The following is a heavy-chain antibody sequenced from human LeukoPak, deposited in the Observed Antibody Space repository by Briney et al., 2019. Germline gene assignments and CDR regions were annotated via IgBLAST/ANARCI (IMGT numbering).Heavy chain of an antibody. D-gene: IGHD3-3*01. CDR1: GFTFSSSW. CDR3: ARDNHYDFWSGYYTGLPQKYNWFDP. CDR2: MNSDGTSI. J-gene: IGHJ5*02. V-gene: IGHV3-74*01. Sequence: GGSLRLSCAASGFTFSSSWMHWVRQAPGKGLVWVSRMNSDGTSITYADSVKGRFTVARDNAKNTLYLQMNSLRAEDTAVYYCARDNHYDFWSGYYTGLPQKYNWFDPWGQGTLVTVSS.